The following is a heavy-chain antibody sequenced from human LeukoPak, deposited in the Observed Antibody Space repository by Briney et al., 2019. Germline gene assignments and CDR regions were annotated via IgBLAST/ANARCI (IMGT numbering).Heavy chain of an antibody. CDR2: ISGNSGDI. CDR3: TGDPRRLDY. J-gene: IGHJ4*02. Sequence: GGSLRLSCTVSGFTFSDYCMTWVRQAPGKGLEWLSYISGNSGDINYLDSVRGRFTISRDNAKNSLYLQMNSLRVEDTAVYYCTGDPRRLDYLGQGTLVTVSS. V-gene: IGHV3-11*05. CDR1: GFTFSDYC.